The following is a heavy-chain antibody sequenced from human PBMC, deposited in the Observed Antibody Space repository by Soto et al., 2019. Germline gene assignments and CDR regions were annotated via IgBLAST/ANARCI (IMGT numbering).Heavy chain of an antibody. CDR3: ARDHSISFPGAWWLDP. Sequence: QVQLVQSGTEVKKPGASVKISCKASGYTFTRNWIHWVRRAPGQGLEWMGVINPSGTITTYAPKFQVRVNMTSDPATSTVYMDLSSLTSEDTAVYYCARDHSISFPGAWWLDPWGQGTLVTVSS. D-gene: IGHD2-21*01. CDR1: GYTFTRNW. V-gene: IGHV1-46*01. CDR2: INPSGTIT. J-gene: IGHJ5*02.